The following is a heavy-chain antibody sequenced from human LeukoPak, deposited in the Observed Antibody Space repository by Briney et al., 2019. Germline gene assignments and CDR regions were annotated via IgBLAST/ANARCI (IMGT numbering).Heavy chain of an antibody. V-gene: IGHV1-69*02. Sequence: SVKVSCKASGGTFSSYTISWVRQAPGQGLEWMGRIIPILGIANYAQKFQGRVTITADKSTSTAYMELSSLRSEDTAVYYCARSPYIVVVPAETYNWFDPWGQGTLVTVSS. J-gene: IGHJ5*02. CDR2: IIPILGIA. D-gene: IGHD2-2*01. CDR3: ARSPYIVVVPAETYNWFDP. CDR1: GGTFSSYT.